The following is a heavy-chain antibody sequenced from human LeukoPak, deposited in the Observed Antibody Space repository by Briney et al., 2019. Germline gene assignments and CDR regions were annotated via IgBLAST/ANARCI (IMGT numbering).Heavy chain of an antibody. D-gene: IGHD1-26*01. J-gene: IGHJ4*02. V-gene: IGHV3-21*01. CDR3: ARDRYSGSYYFDY. CDR1: GFTFSSYA. CDR2: ISSSSSYI. Sequence: GGSLRLSCAASGFTFSSYAMSWVRQAPGKGLKWVSSISSSSSYIYYADSVKGRFTISRDNAKNSLYLQMNSLRAEDTAVYYCARDRYSGSYYFDYWGQGTLVTVSS.